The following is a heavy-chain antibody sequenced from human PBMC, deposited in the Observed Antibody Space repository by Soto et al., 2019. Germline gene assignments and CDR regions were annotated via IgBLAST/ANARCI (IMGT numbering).Heavy chain of an antibody. V-gene: IGHV5-51*01. J-gene: IGHJ6*02. CDR1: GYSFTSYW. CDR3: ARLYYYYDSSGYWARGMDV. CDR2: IYPGDSDT. D-gene: IGHD3-22*01. Sequence: PGESLKISCKGSGYSFTSYWIGWVRQMPGKGLEWMGIIYPGDSDTRYSPSFQGQVTISADKSISTAYLQWSSLKASDTAMYYCARLYYYYDSSGYWARGMDVWGQGTTVTVS.